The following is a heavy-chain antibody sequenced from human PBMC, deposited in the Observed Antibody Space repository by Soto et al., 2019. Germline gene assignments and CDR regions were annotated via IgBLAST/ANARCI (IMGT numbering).Heavy chain of an antibody. CDR3: AHSHFEILPGPFDS. V-gene: IGHV2-5*01. CDR2: VYWHDDK. Sequence: QITLKESGPSLVKPTQTLTLTCTFSGFSLTNTGVTVGCIRQPPGKALEWLALVYWHDDKRYNPSLRNRLTIAKDTYKNRVVLTLANVGPVDTATYYCAHSHFEILPGPFDSWGRGTLVTVSS. D-gene: IGHD3-3*01. CDR1: GFSLTNTGVT. J-gene: IGHJ5*01.